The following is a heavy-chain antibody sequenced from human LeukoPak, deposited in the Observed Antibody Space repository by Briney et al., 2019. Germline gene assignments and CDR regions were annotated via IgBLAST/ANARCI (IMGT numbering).Heavy chain of an antibody. J-gene: IGHJ4*02. Sequence: GGSLRLSCAASGFIFSHYGTYCVRQAPGKGLEWLAVIWPDGTIQYYADPVKGRFTISRDNSKNTLYLQLTGLRADDSAVYYCARHNHDWGWDFWGQGAQVTVFS. V-gene: IGHV3-33*01. CDR3: ARHNHDWGWDF. CDR2: IWPDGTIQ. CDR1: GFIFSHYG. D-gene: IGHD2-8*02.